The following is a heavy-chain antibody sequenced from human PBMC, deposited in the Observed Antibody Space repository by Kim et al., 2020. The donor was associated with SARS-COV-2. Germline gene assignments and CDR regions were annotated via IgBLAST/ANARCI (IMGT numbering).Heavy chain of an antibody. CDR1: GFTVSSYY. D-gene: IGHD1-20*01. CDR2: IYSGGST. V-gene: IGHV3-66*01. CDR3: ARDQITGTAFTSYYYYGMDD. Sequence: GGSLRLSCVASGFTVSSYYMSWVRQAPGKGLEWVSVIYSGGSTYYADSVKGRFTISRDNSENTVYLHMHSLRAEDTAVYYCARDQITGTAFTSYYYYGMDDWGKKATITV. J-gene: IGHJ6*04.